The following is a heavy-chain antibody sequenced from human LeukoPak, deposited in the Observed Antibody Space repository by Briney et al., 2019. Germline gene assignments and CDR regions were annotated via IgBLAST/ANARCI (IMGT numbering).Heavy chain of an antibody. Sequence: SETLSLTCTVSGGSISSYYWSWIRQPPGKGLEWIGYIYYSGSTNYNPSLKSRVTISVDTSKNQFSLKLSSVTAGDTAVYYCARGRITGTTDYWGQGTLVTVSS. CDR1: GGSISSYY. V-gene: IGHV4-59*01. CDR2: IYYSGST. D-gene: IGHD1-14*01. CDR3: ARGRITGTTDY. J-gene: IGHJ4*02.